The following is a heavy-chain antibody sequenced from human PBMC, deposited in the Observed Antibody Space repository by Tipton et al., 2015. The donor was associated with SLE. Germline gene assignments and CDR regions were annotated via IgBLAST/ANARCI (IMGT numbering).Heavy chain of an antibody. J-gene: IGHJ3*01. V-gene: IGHV3-23*01. CDR1: GFTFSRSA. D-gene: IGHD3-3*01. CDR2: TSGSGGSS. CDR3: AKSGATWRGPFDL. Sequence: SLRLSCAASGFTFSRSAMTWVRQAPGKGLEWVSLTSGSGGSSYYADSVKGRFTISRDNSKNTLYLQMTGLRAEDTALYYCAKSGATWRGPFDLWGQGTMVTVSS.